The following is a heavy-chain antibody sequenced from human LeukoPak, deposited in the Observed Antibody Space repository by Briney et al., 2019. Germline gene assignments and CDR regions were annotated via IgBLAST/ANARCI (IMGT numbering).Heavy chain of an antibody. CDR2: ISAYNGNT. D-gene: IGHD3-9*01. CDR1: GYTFTSYG. J-gene: IGHJ6*03. Sequence: ASVKVSCKASGYTFTSYGISWVRQAPGQGVEWMGWISAYNGNTNYAQKLQGRVTMTTDTSTSTAYMELRSLRSDDTAVYYCARSYDILTGYYDYYYYYYMDVWGKGTTVTVSS. CDR3: ARSYDILTGYYDYYYYYYMDV. V-gene: IGHV1-18*01.